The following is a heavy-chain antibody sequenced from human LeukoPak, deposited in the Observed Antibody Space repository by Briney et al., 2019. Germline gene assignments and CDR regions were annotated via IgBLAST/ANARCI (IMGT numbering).Heavy chain of an antibody. D-gene: IGHD3-10*01. Sequence: PGVSLTLSCAASAFTFSRYWMLWVPPTPGEGRVWVSRICNDGTTTTYTDPVKGRFTISRDNARNTLYLQMNSLRAEDTAVYYCARFAYDSGSLSWGQGALVTVSS. V-gene: IGHV3-74*01. CDR2: ICNDGTTT. CDR3: ARFAYDSGSLS. CDR1: AFTFSRYW. J-gene: IGHJ5*02.